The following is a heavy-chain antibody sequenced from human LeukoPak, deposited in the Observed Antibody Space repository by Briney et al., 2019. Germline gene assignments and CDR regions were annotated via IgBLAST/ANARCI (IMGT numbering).Heavy chain of an antibody. CDR2: LAYDGSRK. CDR1: GXTFSGYG. J-gene: IGHJ5*02. V-gene: IGHV3-30*03. Sequence: GRSLRLSCAASGXTFSGYGMHWVRQAPGKGLEWVKGLAYDGSRKHYADSVKGRFTIPRDNSRNTMDLQMNSLRVEDTAVYHCTRYDSSRFDPWGQGTLVIVSA. D-gene: IGHD3-3*01. CDR3: TRYDSSRFDP.